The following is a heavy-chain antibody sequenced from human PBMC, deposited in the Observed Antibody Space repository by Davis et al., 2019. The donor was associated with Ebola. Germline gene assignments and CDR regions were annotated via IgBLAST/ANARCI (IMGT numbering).Heavy chain of an antibody. Sequence: SETLSLTCTVSGGSISSSSYYWGWIRQPPGKGLEWIGSIYHSGSTNYNPSLKSRVTISVDKSKNQFSLKLSSVTAADTAVYYCARAAAAPLNWFDPWGQGTLVTVSS. CDR3: ARAAAAPLNWFDP. CDR1: GGSISSSSYY. D-gene: IGHD6-13*01. CDR2: IYHSGST. V-gene: IGHV4-39*07. J-gene: IGHJ5*02.